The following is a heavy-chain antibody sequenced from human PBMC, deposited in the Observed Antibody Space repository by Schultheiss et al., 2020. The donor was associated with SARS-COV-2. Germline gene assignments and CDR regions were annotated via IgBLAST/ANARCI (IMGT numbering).Heavy chain of an antibody. Sequence: SETLSLTCAVSGGSISSSNWWSWVRQPPGKGLEWIGEIYHSGSTNYNPSLKSRVTISVDTSKNQFSLKLSSVTAADTAVYYCARGAELGYCSGGSCYSGVYYFDYWGQGTLVTVSS. CDR1: GGSISSSNW. CDR3: ARGAELGYCSGGSCYSGVYYFDY. J-gene: IGHJ4*02. CDR2: IYHSGST. D-gene: IGHD2-15*01. V-gene: IGHV4-4*02.